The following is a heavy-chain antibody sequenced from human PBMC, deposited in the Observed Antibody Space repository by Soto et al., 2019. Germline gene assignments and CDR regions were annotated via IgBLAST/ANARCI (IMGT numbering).Heavy chain of an antibody. V-gene: IGHV1-69*01. CDR3: AKVRYSSPMGYYYGMDV. CDR2: IIPVFGTA. J-gene: IGHJ6*02. CDR1: RVAFSKFI. D-gene: IGHD2-2*01. Sequence: QAQLEQSGGEVKKPGSSVKVSCKASRVAFSKFIVTWVRQAPGVGLEWVGGIIPVFGTANYAQKFQGRVTITADESTNTSYMEVNNLRSEDTAVYYCAKVRYSSPMGYYYGMDVWGQGTTVTVSS.